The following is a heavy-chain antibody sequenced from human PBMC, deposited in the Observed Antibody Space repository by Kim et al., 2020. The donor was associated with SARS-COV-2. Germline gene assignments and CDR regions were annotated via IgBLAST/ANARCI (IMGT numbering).Heavy chain of an antibody. Sequence: GRFTSSRDNAKNTLYLQMNSLRAEDTAVYYCARDLYSNSGWDYYYYGMDVWGQGTTVTVSS. J-gene: IGHJ6*02. CDR3: ARDLYSNSGWDYYYYGMDV. V-gene: IGHV3-74*01. D-gene: IGHD4-4*01.